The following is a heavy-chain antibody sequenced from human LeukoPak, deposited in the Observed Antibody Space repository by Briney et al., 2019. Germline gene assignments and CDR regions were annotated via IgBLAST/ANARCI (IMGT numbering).Heavy chain of an antibody. CDR3: ARDSYSSSRNDY. CDR2: ISRGSSTI. CDR1: GFTFSSYW. J-gene: IGHJ4*02. V-gene: IGHV3-48*01. D-gene: IGHD6-13*01. Sequence: PGGSLRLSCAASGFTFSSYWMHWVRQAPGKGLEWLSNISRGSSTIYYADSVKGRFTISRDNAKNSLYLQMNSLRAEDTAVYYCARDSYSSSRNDYWGQGTLVTVSS.